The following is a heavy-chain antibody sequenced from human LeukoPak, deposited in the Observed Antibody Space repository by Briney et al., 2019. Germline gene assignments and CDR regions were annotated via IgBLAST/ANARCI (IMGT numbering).Heavy chain of an antibody. CDR1: GYSISTGYD. D-gene: IGHD3-10*01. CDR3: ARRHYYYGSGSHIDY. J-gene: IGHJ4*02. CDR2: FYHGGST. V-gene: IGHV4-38-2*02. Sequence: PSETLSLTCTVSGYSISTGYDWDWIRQPPGKGLGWIGTFYHGGSTYYNPSLKSRVTISVDTSKNQFSLNLTSVTAADTAVYYCARRHYYYGSGSHIDYWGQGTLVTVSS.